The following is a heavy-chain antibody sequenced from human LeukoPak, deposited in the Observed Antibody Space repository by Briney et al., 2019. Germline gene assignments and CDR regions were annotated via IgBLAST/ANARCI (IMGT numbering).Heavy chain of an antibody. CDR3: ASGGITIFGVVIPNPDY. D-gene: IGHD3-3*01. J-gene: IGHJ4*02. Sequence: ASVKVSCKASGSTFTGYYMHWVRQAPGQGLEWMGWINPNSGGTNYAQKFQGRVTMTRDTSISTAYMELSRLRSDDTAVYYCASGGITIFGVVIPNPDYWGQGTLVTVSS. V-gene: IGHV1-2*02. CDR1: GSTFTGYY. CDR2: INPNSGGT.